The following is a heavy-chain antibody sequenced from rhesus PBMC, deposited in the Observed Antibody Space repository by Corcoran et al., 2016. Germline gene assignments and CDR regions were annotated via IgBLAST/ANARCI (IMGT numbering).Heavy chain of an antibody. J-gene: IGHJ1*01. V-gene: IGHV4-106*01. CDR2: IYGRGGST. CDR3: ARGDSSWSGYFEF. Sequence: QVQLQESGPGLVKPSETLSLTCAVSGGSISDSYYWSWIRQPPGKGLEWIGYIYGRGGSTYYNPSLKSRVTISTDTSKNQFSLKLSSVTAADTAVYYCARGDSSWSGYFEFWGQGALVTVSS. D-gene: IGHD6-13*01. CDR1: GGSISDSYY.